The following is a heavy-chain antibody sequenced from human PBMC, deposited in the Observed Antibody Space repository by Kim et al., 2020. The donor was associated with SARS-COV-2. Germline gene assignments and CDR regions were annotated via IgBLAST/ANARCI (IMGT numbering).Heavy chain of an antibody. D-gene: IGHD3-10*01. V-gene: IGHV3-9*01. Sequence: RFTISRDNAKNSLYLQMNSLRAEDTALYYCAKDGAGNYYGSGSHPYYFDYWGQGTLVTVSS. CDR3: AKDGAGNYYGSGSHPYYFDY. J-gene: IGHJ4*02.